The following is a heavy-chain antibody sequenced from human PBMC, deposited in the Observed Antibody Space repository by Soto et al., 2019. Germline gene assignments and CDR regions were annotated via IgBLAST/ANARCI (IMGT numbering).Heavy chain of an antibody. V-gene: IGHV3-23*01. CDR2: ISGSGSST. D-gene: IGHD2-2*01. J-gene: IGHJ4*02. CDR3: AKSPRKFDCSSTSCQGPY. CDR1: GFTFSSYA. Sequence: GGSLRLSCAASGFTFSSYAMSWVRQAPGKGLEWVSAISGSGSSTYYADSVKGRFTISRDNSKNTLYLQMNSLRAEDTAGYYCAKSPRKFDCSSTSCQGPYWGQGTLVTVSS.